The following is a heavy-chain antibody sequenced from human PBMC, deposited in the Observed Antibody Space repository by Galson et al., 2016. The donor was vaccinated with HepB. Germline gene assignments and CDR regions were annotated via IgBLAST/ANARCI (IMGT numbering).Heavy chain of an antibody. CDR2: IRGSGGGI. Sequence: SLRLSCAGSGFSFSTYAMSWVRQAPGKGLEWVSGIRGSGGGIDYADSVKGRFTISRDNSKNTLYLQMSSLTAADTAMYYCARRESKGFNFWYFDLWGRGTLVTVSS. CDR1: GFSFSTYA. D-gene: IGHD5-24*01. V-gene: IGHV3-23*01. CDR3: ARRESKGFNFWYFDL. J-gene: IGHJ2*01.